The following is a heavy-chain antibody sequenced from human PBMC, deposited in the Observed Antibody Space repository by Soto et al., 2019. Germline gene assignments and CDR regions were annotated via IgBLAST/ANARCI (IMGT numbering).Heavy chain of an antibody. D-gene: IGHD2-2*02. CDR2: ISYDGSNK. V-gene: IGHV3-30-3*01. Sequence: PGGSLRLSCAASGFTFSSYAMHWVRQAPGKGLEWVAVISYDGSNKYYADSVKGRFTISRDNSKNTLYLHMNSLRAEDSAVYYCATPPEFCTSSSCHNYGVDVWGQGTTVTVSS. CDR1: GFTFSSYA. CDR3: ATPPEFCTSSSCHNYGVDV. J-gene: IGHJ6*02.